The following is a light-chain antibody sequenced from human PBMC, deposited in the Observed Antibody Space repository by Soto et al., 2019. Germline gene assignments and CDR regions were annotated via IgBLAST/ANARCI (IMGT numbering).Light chain of an antibody. Sequence: QSVLTQPASVSGCPGQSITISCTGTSSDVGSYNLVSWYQQHPGKAPKLMIYEVSKRPSGVSNRFSGSKSGNTASLTISGLQAEDEADYYCCSYAGSLWVFGGGTQLT. CDR1: SSDVGSYNL. J-gene: IGLJ3*02. V-gene: IGLV2-23*02. CDR3: CSYAGSLWV. CDR2: EVS.